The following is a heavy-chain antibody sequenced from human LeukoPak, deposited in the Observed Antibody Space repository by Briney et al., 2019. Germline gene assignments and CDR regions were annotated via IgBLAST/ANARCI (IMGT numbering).Heavy chain of an antibody. V-gene: IGHV3-74*01. CDR1: GFTFSSYW. Sequence: GGSLRLSCAASGFTFSSYWMHWVRQAPGKGLVWVSRINTEGSSTIYAASVKGRFTISRDNAKNTLYLQMNSLRAEDTAIYYCAREDDWNYEDYWGQGTLVTVSS. J-gene: IGHJ4*02. CDR2: INTEGSST. CDR3: AREDDWNYEDY. D-gene: IGHD1-7*01.